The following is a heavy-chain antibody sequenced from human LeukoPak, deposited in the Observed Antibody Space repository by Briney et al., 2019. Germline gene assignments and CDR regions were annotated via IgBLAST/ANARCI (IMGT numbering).Heavy chain of an antibody. CDR2: MSYDGSNK. V-gene: IGHV3-30-3*01. CDR1: GFTFSSYT. CDR3: ARAGSSGWFLYYFDY. J-gene: IGHJ4*02. D-gene: IGHD6-19*01. Sequence: GRSLRLSCAASGFTFSSYTMHWVRQAPGKGLEWVAVMSYDGSNKYYADSVKGRFIISRDDSKNTLYLQMNSLRAEDTAVYYCARAGSSGWFLYYFDYWGQGSLVTVSS.